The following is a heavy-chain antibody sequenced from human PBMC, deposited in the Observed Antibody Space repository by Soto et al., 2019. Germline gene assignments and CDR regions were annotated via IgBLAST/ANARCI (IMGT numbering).Heavy chain of an antibody. V-gene: IGHV3-74*01. CDR2: VNSDGSST. Sequence: EVQLVESGGGLIQPGGSLRLSCAASGFTFSNYWMHWVRQAPGKGLVWVSRVNSDGSSTSYADSVKGRFSISRDNSKNTLYPQMNSLRAEDTAVYYCAREIFYWGQGTLVTVSS. D-gene: IGHD2-15*01. CDR1: GFTFSNYW. CDR3: AREIFY. J-gene: IGHJ4*02.